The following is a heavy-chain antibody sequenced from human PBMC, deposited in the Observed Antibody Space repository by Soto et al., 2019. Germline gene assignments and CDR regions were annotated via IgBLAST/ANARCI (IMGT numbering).Heavy chain of an antibody. CDR3: ARSIVVVTALDY. CDR1: GYTFTSYA. J-gene: IGHJ4*02. D-gene: IGHD2-21*02. Sequence: QVQLVQSGAEEKKPGASVKVSCKASGYTFTSYAMHCVRHAPGQRLEWMGWINAGNGNTKYSQKFQGRVTITRDTSASTAYMELSSLRSEDTSVYYCARSIVVVTALDYWGQGSLVTGSS. CDR2: INAGNGNT. V-gene: IGHV1-3*05.